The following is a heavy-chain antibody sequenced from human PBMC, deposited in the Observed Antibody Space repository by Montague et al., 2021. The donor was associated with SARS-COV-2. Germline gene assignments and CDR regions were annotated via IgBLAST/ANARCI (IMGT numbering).Heavy chain of an antibody. CDR2: IHYSGGT. CDR1: GDSLIRSKYQ. V-gene: IGHV4-39*07. J-gene: IGHJ4*02. CDR3: VRDSARRRGLRQPPGGY. D-gene: IGHD6-6*01. Sequence: SETLSLTCTVSGDSLIRSKYQWGWIRQPPGKGLEWIGNIHYSGGTFSNPSLKSRIAISLDMTKNQVSLKVTSVTAADTARYYCVRDSARRRGLRQPPGGYWGQGALVIVS.